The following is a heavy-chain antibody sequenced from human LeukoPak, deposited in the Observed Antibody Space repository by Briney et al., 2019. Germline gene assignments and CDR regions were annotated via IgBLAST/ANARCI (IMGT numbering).Heavy chain of an antibody. CDR2: ISYDGSNK. D-gene: IGHD5-18*01. J-gene: IGHJ4*02. CDR1: GFTFNSYA. Sequence: PGGSLRLSCAASGFTFNSYAMHWVRQAPGMGLEWVAVISYDGSNKYYADSVQGRFTISRDNSKNTLSLQMNSLRAEDTAVYYCTKGTIWLPFDYWGQGTLVTVSS. V-gene: IGHV3-30-3*01. CDR3: TKGTIWLPFDY.